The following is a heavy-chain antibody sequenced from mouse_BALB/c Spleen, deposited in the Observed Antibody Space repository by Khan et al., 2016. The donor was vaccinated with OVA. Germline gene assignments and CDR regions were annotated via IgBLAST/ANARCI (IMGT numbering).Heavy chain of an antibody. V-gene: IGHV14-3*02. CDR2: IDPANGKT. CDR1: GFNIKDTY. D-gene: IGHD1-2*01. Sequence: VQLQQSGAEFVKPGASVKLSCTASGFNIKDTYIHWVKQRPEQGLEWIGKIDPANGKTNYDPKFQGKATMTADTSSNTAYLHLSSLTSEDTVVYYLAHSLLLYAMDYWGHGTSVTVSS. CDR3: AHSLLLYAMDY. J-gene: IGHJ4*01.